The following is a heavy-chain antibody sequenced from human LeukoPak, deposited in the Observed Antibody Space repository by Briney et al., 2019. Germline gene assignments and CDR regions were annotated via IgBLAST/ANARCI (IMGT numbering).Heavy chain of an antibody. Sequence: GASVKVSCKASGYTFTDDYMHWVRQAPGQGLEFMGWINPDTGFTNYAQKFQGRVTMTRDTSITTAYMEIKSLTSDDTAVYYCVPTSAAYTSNWNVWGPGTLVTVSS. CDR2: INPDTGFT. V-gene: IGHV1-2*02. D-gene: IGHD1-1*01. CDR1: GYTFTDDY. CDR3: VPTSAAYTSNWNV. J-gene: IGHJ4*02.